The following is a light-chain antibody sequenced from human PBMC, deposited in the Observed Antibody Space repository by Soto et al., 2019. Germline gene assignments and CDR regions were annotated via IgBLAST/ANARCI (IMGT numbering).Light chain of an antibody. V-gene: IGKV2-28*01. Sequence: DIVMTQSPLSLPVTPGEPASISCRSSQSLLHSNGYNYLDWYLQKPGQSPQLLIYLGSNRASGGPDRFSGSGSGTDFTLKISRVEAEDVGVYYCMQALQTSPTFGQGTRLEIK. J-gene: IGKJ5*01. CDR1: QSLLHSNGYNY. CDR3: MQALQTSPT. CDR2: LGS.